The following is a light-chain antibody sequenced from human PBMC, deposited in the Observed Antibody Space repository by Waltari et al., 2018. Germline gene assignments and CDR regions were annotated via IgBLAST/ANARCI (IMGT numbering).Light chain of an antibody. J-gene: IGLJ3*02. CDR2: NSD. V-gene: IGLV1-40*01. CDR3: EAWDDTLNGPV. CDR1: SPNIGEGHD. Sequence: QSMLTQPPSVSGAPGQRVTIPCTGRSPNIGEGHDVHWYQVFQGTGLKLLMYNSDQRPSGVPDRFSGSKSATSASLAISGLQSEDEADYFCEAWDDTLNGPVFGGGTKLTVL.